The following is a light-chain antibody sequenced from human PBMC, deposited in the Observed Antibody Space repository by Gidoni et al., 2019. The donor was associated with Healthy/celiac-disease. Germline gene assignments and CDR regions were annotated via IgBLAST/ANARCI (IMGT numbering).Light chain of an antibody. Sequence: DTQMHQSPPSLSASVGDRVTITCRASQSISSYLNWYQQKPGKAPKLLIYAASSLQSGVPSRFSGSGSGTDFTLTISSLQPEDFATYYCQQSYSTPCSFGQGTKLEIK. CDR3: QQSYSTPCS. CDR2: AAS. CDR1: QSISSY. J-gene: IGKJ2*04. V-gene: IGKV1-39*01.